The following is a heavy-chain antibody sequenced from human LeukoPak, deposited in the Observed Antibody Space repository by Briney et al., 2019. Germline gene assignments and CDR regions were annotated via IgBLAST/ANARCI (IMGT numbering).Heavy chain of an antibody. J-gene: IGHJ6*02. CDR2: VSSSSSYI. Sequence: GGSLRLSCAASGFTFSSYTMNWVRQAPGKGLEWVSSVSSSSSYIYYADSMKGRFTISRDNAKNSLYLQMNSLRAEDTAVYYCARDREGDYEYYYYGMDVWGQGTTVTVSS. CDR3: ARDREGDYEYYYYGMDV. D-gene: IGHD4-17*01. V-gene: IGHV3-21*01. CDR1: GFTFSSYT.